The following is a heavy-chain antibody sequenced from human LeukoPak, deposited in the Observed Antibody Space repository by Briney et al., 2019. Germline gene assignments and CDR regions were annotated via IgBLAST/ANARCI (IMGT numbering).Heavy chain of an antibody. V-gene: IGHV5-51*01. Sequence: GESLKISCYDSGYNFPNLWIGWVRQMPGKGLEWMGIIHPTDSQTLYSPSFQGQVTISVDSSINTAYLQWSGLKASDTAMYYCARRAYSGSGSSDYWGQGTLVTVSS. J-gene: IGHJ4*02. CDR3: ARRAYSGSGSSDY. CDR1: GYNFPNLW. D-gene: IGHD3-10*01. CDR2: IHPTDSQT.